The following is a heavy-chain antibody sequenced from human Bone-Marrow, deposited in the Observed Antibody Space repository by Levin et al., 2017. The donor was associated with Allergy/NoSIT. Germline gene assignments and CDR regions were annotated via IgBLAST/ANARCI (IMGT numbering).Heavy chain of an antibody. CDR2: ISSNSATK. CDR1: GFSFDNYA. CDR3: ARGIEVATTIRGDYFDS. J-gene: IGHJ4*02. Sequence: PGGSLRLSCTASGFSFDNYAMHWVRQAPGKGLEWVSSISSNSATKVYAVSLKGRITISRDNAKNSLYLQMNSLRGEDTAVYYCARGIEVATTIRGDYFDSWGQGTLVTVSS. V-gene: IGHV3-9*01. D-gene: IGHD2-21*02.